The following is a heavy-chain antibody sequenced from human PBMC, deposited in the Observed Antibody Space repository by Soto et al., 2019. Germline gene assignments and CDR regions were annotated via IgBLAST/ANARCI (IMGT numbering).Heavy chain of an antibody. CDR1: GYTFTSYD. V-gene: IGHV1-8*01. J-gene: IGHJ2*01. Sequence: ASVKVSCKASGYTFTSYDINWVRQATGQGLEWMGWMNPNSCNTGSAQRFQGRLTMTRNTSINTAYMELTSLTSEDAAVYFCARVHTVTTYFDVWGRGTLVTVSS. CDR2: MNPNSCNT. D-gene: IGHD4-17*01. CDR3: ARVHTVTTYFDV.